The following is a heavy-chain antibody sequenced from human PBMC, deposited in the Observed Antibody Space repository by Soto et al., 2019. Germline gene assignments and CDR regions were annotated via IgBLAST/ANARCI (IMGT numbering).Heavy chain of an antibody. V-gene: IGHV4-34*02. Sequence: QVQLQQWGAGLLKPSETLSLTCAVYGGSFSGYFWTRIRQAPGQGLVWIYKINHSGGTNYKSSLKSRVTTSVDTSQTDLSVLLSSVTPADTAVYYWARGRQYYHFWSGYQIEGPCGMEVWGQGTGLRVSS. CDR1: GGSFSGYF. D-gene: IGHD3-3*02. J-gene: IGHJ6*02. CDR2: INHSGGT. CDR3: ARGRQYYHFWSGYQIEGPCGMEV.